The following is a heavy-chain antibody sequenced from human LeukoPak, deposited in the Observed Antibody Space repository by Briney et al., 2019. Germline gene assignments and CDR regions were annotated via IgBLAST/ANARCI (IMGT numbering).Heavy chain of an antibody. J-gene: IGHJ4*02. CDR3: AKNGEEFDY. D-gene: IGHD4-17*01. CDR2: IKADGSEK. Sequence: GGSLRLSCAASGFPFSSRWMSWVRQAPGKGLEWVANIKADGSEKYYVDSVKGRFTVSRDNAKNSLYLQMNSLRAEDTAVYYCAKNGEEFDYWGQGTLVTVSS. CDR1: GFPFSSRW. V-gene: IGHV3-7*02.